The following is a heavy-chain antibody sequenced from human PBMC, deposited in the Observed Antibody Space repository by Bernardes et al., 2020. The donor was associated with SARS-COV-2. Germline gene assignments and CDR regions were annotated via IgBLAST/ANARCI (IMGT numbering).Heavy chain of an antibody. D-gene: IGHD6-19*01. CDR2: ISVYDGNT. J-gene: IGHJ4*02. V-gene: IGHV1-18*01. CDR1: GYSFTTYG. CDR3: ARVSNGWYNDY. Sequence: ASMKVSCKASGYSFTTYGISWVRQAPGQGLEWMGWISVYDGNTNYAQNFQGRVTMTTDTSTSTAYMELRSLRSDDTAVYYCARVSNGWYNDYWGQGTLVTVSS.